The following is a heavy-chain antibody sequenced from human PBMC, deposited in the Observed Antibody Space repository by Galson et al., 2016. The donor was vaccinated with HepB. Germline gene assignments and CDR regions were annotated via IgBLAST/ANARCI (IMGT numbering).Heavy chain of an antibody. Sequence: SLRLSCAASGFTFSTYAMTWVRQAPGKGLEWVSAISGSGGSTYYAGSVKGRFTTSRDTSKNTLYLQMNSLRAEDTAVYYCAKWGYNWNLDWLDPWGQGTLVTVSS. V-gene: IGHV3-23*01. D-gene: IGHD1-1*01. CDR3: AKWGYNWNLDWLDP. CDR2: ISGSGGST. J-gene: IGHJ5*02. CDR1: GFTFSTYA.